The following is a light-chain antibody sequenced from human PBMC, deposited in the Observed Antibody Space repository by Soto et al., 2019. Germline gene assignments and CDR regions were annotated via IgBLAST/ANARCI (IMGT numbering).Light chain of an antibody. Sequence: QSALTQPPSASGSPGRSVTISCTGTSSDVGAHNFVSWHQQHPGKAPKLMVYEVSKRPSGVPDRFSGSRSGNTASLTVSGLQAEDEAAYYCSSYAGSNNYVFGTG. CDR3: SSYAGSNNYV. V-gene: IGLV2-8*01. CDR2: EVS. CDR1: SSDVGAHNF. J-gene: IGLJ1*01.